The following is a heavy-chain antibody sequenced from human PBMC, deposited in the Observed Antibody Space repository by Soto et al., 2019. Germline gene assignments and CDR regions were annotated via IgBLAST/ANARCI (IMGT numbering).Heavy chain of an antibody. D-gene: IGHD3-10*01. Sequence: ASVKVSCKASGYTFTSYDMHWVRQAPGQGLEWMGIINPSGGSTSYAQKFQGRVTMARDTSTSTVYMELSSLRSEDTAVYYCARSPITMVRGVNPYYYYYGMDVWGQGTTVTVSS. CDR3: ARSPITMVRGVNPYYYYYGMDV. CDR1: GYTFTSYD. V-gene: IGHV1-46*01. CDR2: INPSGGST. J-gene: IGHJ6*02.